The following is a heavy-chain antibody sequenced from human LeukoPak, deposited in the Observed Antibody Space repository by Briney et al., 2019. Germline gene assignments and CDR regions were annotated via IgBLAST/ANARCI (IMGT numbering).Heavy chain of an antibody. CDR1: VGSISSGSYY. V-gene: IGHV4-61*02. D-gene: IGHD2-15*01. J-gene: IGHJ6*03. CDR2: IYTSGST. Sequence: SETLSLTCTVSVGSISSGSYYWSWIRQPAGKGLEWIGRIYTSGSTNYSPSLKSRVTISVDTSKNQFSLKLSSVTAADTAVYYCARDLGYSRAYYYYYYMDVWGKGTTVTVSS. CDR3: ARDLGYSRAYYYYYYMDV.